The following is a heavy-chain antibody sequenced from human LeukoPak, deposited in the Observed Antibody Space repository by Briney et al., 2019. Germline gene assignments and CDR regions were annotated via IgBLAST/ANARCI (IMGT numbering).Heavy chain of an antibody. J-gene: IGHJ4*02. CDR3: ARDQLARGSPTLKEEYYFDY. D-gene: IGHD1-1*01. CDR2: IYTSGST. CDR1: GGSISSYY. V-gene: IGHV4-4*07. Sequence: SETLSLTCTVSGGSISSYYWSWIRQPAGKGLEWIGRIYTSGSTNYNPSLKSRVTMSVDTSKNQFSLKLSSVTAADTAVYDCARDQLARGSPTLKEEYYFDYWGQGTLVTVSS.